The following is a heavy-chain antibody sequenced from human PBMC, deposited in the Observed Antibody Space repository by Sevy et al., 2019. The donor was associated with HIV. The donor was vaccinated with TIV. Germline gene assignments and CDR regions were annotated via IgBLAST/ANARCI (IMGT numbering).Heavy chain of an antibody. CDR1: GFIFDDYG. Sequence: GGSLRLSCVGSGFIFDDYGMHWVRQAPGKGLEWVALISHDGGKKYYADSVKGRFTISRDNFKNTLYLQMNTLGRDDTAAYFCTKDPPVYGDFPYGMDVWGQWTTVTVSS. CDR2: ISHDGGKK. CDR3: TKDPPVYGDFPYGMDV. D-gene: IGHD4-17*01. V-gene: IGHV3-30*18. J-gene: IGHJ6*02.